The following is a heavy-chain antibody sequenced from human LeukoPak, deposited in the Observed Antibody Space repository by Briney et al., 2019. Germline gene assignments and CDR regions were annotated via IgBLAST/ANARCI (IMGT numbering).Heavy chain of an antibody. CDR2: ISNSGSTM. D-gene: IGHD3-10*01. CDR3: ARDALGSYDY. J-gene: IGHJ4*02. CDR1: GFTFSDYY. Sequence: GGSLRLSCYVSGFTFSDYYMFWIRQAPGKGLEWISYISNSGSTMYYADSVKGRFTISRDNGKNSLYLQMNSLRAEDTAVYYCARDALGSYDYWGQGTLVTVSS. V-gene: IGHV3-11*01.